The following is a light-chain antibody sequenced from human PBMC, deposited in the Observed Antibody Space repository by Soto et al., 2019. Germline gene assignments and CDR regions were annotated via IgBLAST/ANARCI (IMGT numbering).Light chain of an antibody. CDR1: QSVSSN. CDR3: QQYHEWPLT. V-gene: IGKV3-15*01. Sequence: EIVLTQSPATLSVSPGERATLSCRASQSVSSNLAWYQQKPGQAPRPLIYGASTRATGFPVRFTGSGSGTEFTLTISSLQSEDFVVYYCQQYHEWPLTFGGGTKVDIK. CDR2: GAS. J-gene: IGKJ4*01.